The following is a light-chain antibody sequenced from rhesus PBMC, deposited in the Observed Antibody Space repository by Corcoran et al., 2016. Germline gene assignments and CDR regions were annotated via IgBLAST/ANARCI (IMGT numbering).Light chain of an antibody. Sequence: DIQMTQSPSSLSASVGDRVTITCRASENVNNYLNWYQQKPGKAPKLLIYKESTLQSGVPSRFSGSGSGTDYTFTINSLQPEYVETYICQHGYGTPLTFGGGTKVELK. V-gene: IGKV1-74*01. CDR2: KES. J-gene: IGKJ4*01. CDR1: ENVNNY. CDR3: QHGYGTPLT.